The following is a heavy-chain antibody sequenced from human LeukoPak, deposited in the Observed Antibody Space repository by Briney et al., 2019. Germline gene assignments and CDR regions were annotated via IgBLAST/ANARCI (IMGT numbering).Heavy chain of an antibody. Sequence: ASVTVSCKASGYTFTGYYMHWVRQAPGQGLEGMGWTNPNSGGTNYAQKFQGRVTMTRDTSISTAYMELSRLRSDDTAVYYCARVKLYSSSWYGLDYWGQGTLVTVSS. CDR2: TNPNSGGT. V-gene: IGHV1-2*02. CDR1: GYTFTGYY. J-gene: IGHJ4*02. CDR3: ARVKLYSSSWYGLDY. D-gene: IGHD6-13*01.